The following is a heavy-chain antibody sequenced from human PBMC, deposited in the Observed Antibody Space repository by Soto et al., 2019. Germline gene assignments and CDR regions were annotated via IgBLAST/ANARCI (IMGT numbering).Heavy chain of an antibody. CDR1: GFTFSNFA. Sequence: GGSLRLSCVASGFTFSNFAMSWVRQAPGKGPEWVSAIGGSGGYVFYADSVRGRFTISRDDSKNTLYLQMNSLRAEDTAVYYCAKDRDSSGYYFTDYWGQGTLVTVSS. V-gene: IGHV3-23*01. CDR2: IGGSGGYV. D-gene: IGHD5-12*01. J-gene: IGHJ4*02. CDR3: AKDRDSSGYYFTDY.